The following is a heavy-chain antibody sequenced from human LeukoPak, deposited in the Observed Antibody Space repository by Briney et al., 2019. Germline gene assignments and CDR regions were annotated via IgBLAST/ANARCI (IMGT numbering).Heavy chain of an antibody. J-gene: IGHJ4*02. CDR1: GGSISSGSYY. Sequence: SETLSLTCAVSGGSISSGSYYWSWIRQPAGKGLEGIGRIYTSGSTNYNPSLKSRVTISVDTSKNQFSLKLSSVTAADTAAYYCARGSFYYDSSGYQYYFDYWGQGTLVTVSS. CDR3: ARGSFYYDSSGYQYYFDY. V-gene: IGHV4-61*02. CDR2: IYTSGST. D-gene: IGHD3-22*01.